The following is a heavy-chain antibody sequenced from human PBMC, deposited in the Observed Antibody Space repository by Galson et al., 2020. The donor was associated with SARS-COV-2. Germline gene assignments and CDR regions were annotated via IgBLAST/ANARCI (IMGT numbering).Heavy chain of an antibody. D-gene: IGHD4-17*01. J-gene: IGHJ4*02. CDR1: GFTFSSYS. Sequence: GGSLRLSCAASGFTFSSYSMNWVRQAPGKGLEWVSYISSSSSTIYYADSVKGRFTISRDNAKNSLYLQMNSLRAEDTAVYYCARDVFSDYGDYGLPSAYWGQGTLVTVSS. CDR3: ARDVFSDYGDYGLPSAY. CDR2: ISSSSSTI. V-gene: IGHV3-48*01.